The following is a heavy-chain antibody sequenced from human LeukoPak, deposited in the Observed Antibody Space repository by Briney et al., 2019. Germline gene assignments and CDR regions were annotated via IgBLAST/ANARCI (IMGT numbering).Heavy chain of an antibody. CDR2: IYTDTST. V-gene: IGHV3-66*01. D-gene: IGHD2-15*01. J-gene: IGHJ4*02. CDR1: GFTVSNNY. CDR3: VLESGGTLRY. Sequence: QPGGSLRLSCTASGFTVSNNYMTWVRQAPGKGLEWVSVIYTDTSTHYADSVKGRFTISRDTSRNTLHLQMIGLRAEDTAVYYCVLESGGTLRYWGRGSLVTVSS.